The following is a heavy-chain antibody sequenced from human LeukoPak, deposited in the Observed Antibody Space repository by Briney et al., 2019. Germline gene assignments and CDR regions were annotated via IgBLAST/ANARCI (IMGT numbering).Heavy chain of an antibody. Sequence: GGSLRLSRAASGFTFSSYSMNWVRQAPGKGLEWVSYISSSSSTIYYADSVKGRFTISRDNAKNSLYLQMNSLRAEDTAVYYCARAGYCSGGSCSDYYYYMDVWGKGTTVTVSS. V-gene: IGHV3-48*01. J-gene: IGHJ6*03. CDR1: GFTFSSYS. CDR3: ARAGYCSGGSCSDYYYYMDV. D-gene: IGHD2-15*01. CDR2: ISSSSSTI.